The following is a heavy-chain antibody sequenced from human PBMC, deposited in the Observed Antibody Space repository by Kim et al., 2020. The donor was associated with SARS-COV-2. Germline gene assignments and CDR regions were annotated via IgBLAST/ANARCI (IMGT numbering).Heavy chain of an antibody. CDR1: GFIFSTYG. CDR2: ISGNGAKT. V-gene: IGHV3-23*01. CDR3: AKGLWTEPYNYFDT. D-gene: IGHD3-10*01. J-gene: IGHJ5*02. Sequence: GGSLRLSCAASGFIFSTYGMSWVRQAPGKGLEWVSVISGNGAKTYYAESVKGRFTISRDNSKNTLYLQMNSLRVEDTAVYYCAKGLWTEPYNYFDTWGQG.